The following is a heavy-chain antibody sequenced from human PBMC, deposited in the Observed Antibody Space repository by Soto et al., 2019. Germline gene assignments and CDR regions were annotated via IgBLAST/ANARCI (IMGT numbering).Heavy chain of an antibody. J-gene: IGHJ5*02. CDR2: IYFTGST. CDR1: GGAVSGGTYY. Sequence: SETLSLTCSVSGGAVSGGTYYWSWIRQPPGKGLEWIGHIYFTGSTNYNPSLKSRVTMSLDTSRNQFSLKLSSVTAADTAVYYCTRGPPRVQWFDPWGLGTLVTVSS. CDR3: TRGPPRVQWFDP. V-gene: IGHV4-61*01.